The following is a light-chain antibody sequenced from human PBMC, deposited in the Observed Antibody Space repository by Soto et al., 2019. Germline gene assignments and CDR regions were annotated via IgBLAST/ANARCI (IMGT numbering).Light chain of an antibody. J-gene: IGLJ3*02. Sequence: QSVLTQPPSVSGAPGQRVTISCTGSRSNIGAGYDVHWYQQLPGTAPKLLISGTNNRPAGVPDRFSGSKSGMSASLAITGLQAADEANYYCQSYDNCLSGSRVFGGGTKLTVL. CDR3: QSYDNCLSGSRV. CDR2: GTN. V-gene: IGLV1-40*01. CDR1: RSNIGAGYD.